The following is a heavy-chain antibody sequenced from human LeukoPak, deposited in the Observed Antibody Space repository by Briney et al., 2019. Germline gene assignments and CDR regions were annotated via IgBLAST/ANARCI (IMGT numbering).Heavy chain of an antibody. CDR2: MNPNSGNT. J-gene: IGHJ6*02. CDR1: GYTFTSYD. CDR3: ARGGRRGYDFWSGYWGYYYYGMDV. Sequence: ASVTVSCKASGYTFTSYDINWVRQATGQGLEWMGWMNPNSGNTDYAQKFQGRVTMTRNTSISTAYMELSSLRSEDTAVYYCARGGRRGYDFWSGYWGYYYYGMDVWGQGTTVTVSS. V-gene: IGHV1-8*01. D-gene: IGHD3-3*01.